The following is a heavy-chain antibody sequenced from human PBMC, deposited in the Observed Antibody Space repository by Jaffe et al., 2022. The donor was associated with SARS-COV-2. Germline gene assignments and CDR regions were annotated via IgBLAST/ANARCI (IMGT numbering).Heavy chain of an antibody. J-gene: IGHJ4*02. CDR1: GGSFSGYY. D-gene: IGHD2-2*01. V-gene: IGHV4-34*01. Sequence: QVQLQQWGAGLLKPSETLSLTCAVYGGSFSGYYWSWIRQPPGKGLEWIGEINHSGSTNYNPSLKSRVTISVDTSKNQFSLKLSSVTAADTAVYYCARNPSLRVVPAARFDYWGQGTLVTVSS. CDR3: ARNPSLRVVPAARFDY. CDR2: INHSGST.